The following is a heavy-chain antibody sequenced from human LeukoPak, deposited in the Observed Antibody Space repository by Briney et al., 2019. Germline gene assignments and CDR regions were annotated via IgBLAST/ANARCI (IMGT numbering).Heavy chain of an antibody. Sequence: PGGSLRLSCAASGFTFSSYAMSWVRQAPGKGLEWVSAISGSGGSTYYADSVKGRFTISRDNSKNTLYLQMNSLRAEDTAVYYCAKECPPRITMVRGVTRRALDYWGQGTLVTVSS. D-gene: IGHD3-10*01. CDR1: GFTFSSYA. CDR3: AKECPPRITMVRGVTRRALDY. J-gene: IGHJ4*02. CDR2: ISGSGGST. V-gene: IGHV3-23*01.